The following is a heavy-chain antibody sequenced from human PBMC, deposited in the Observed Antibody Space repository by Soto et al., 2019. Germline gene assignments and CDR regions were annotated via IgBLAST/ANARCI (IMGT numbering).Heavy chain of an antibody. J-gene: IGHJ5*02. V-gene: IGHV1-18*01. Sequence: GASVKVSCKASGYTFTSYGISWVRQAPGQGPEWMGWISAYNGNTNYAQKLQGRVTMTTDTSTSTAYMELRSLRSDDTAVYYCARDRKVITMVRGADPWGQGTLVTVS. D-gene: IGHD3-10*01. CDR2: ISAYNGNT. CDR1: GYTFTSYG. CDR3: ARDRKVITMVRGADP.